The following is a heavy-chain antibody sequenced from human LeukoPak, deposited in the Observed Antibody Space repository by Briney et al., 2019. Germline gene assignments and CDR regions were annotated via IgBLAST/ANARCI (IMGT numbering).Heavy chain of an antibody. CDR2: ISSSGSTI. V-gene: IGHV3-48*04. CDR1: GFIFSSYS. CDR3: ARDTLGDYNEWYFDL. D-gene: IGHD4-17*01. J-gene: IGHJ2*01. Sequence: GGSLRLSCAASGFIFSSYSMNWVRQAPGKGLEWVSYISSSGSTIYYADSVKGRFTISRDNAKNSLYLQMNSLRAEDTAVYYCARDTLGDYNEWYFDLWGRGTLVTVSS.